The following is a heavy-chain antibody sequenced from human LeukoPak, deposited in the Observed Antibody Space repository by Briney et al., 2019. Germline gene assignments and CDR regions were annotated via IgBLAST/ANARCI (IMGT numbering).Heavy chain of an antibody. V-gene: IGHV3-64*01. J-gene: IGHJ3*02. Sequence: GGSLRLSCAASGFNFGSHAMPWVRQAPGKGLEYVSAIGSDGGNTFYANSVKGRFTISRDNSKNTLSLQMGSLRADDMAVYYCARALNEFYYGSSDWGAFDIWGQGTVVTVSS. CDR1: GFNFGSHA. CDR2: IGSDGGNT. D-gene: IGHD6-19*01. CDR3: ARALNEFYYGSSDWGAFDI.